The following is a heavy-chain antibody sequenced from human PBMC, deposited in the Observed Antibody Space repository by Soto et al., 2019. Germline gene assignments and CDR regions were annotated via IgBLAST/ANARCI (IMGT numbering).Heavy chain of an antibody. CDR2: ISAHSGDT. CDR3: ARDPGYSFDY. V-gene: IGHV1-18*04. CDR1: GYTFTSYG. Sequence: QVQLVQSGAEARKPGASVKVSCKASGYTFTSYGVIWVRQAPGQGLEWMGRISAHSGDTKYEERFQGRVTMTTDTSTGTAYMELRNLRSDDTAIYYCARDPGYSFDYWGQGTLVTVSS. J-gene: IGHJ4*02.